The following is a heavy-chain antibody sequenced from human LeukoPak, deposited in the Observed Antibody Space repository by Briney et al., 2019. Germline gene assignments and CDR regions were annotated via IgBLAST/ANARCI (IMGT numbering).Heavy chain of an antibody. V-gene: IGHV4-34*01. CDR2: INHSGST. J-gene: IGHJ4*02. D-gene: IGHD7-27*01. CDR1: GGSFSGYY. Sequence: SETLSLTCALYGGSFSGYYWSWIRQPPGKGLQWIGEINHSGSTNYNPPLKSRVTISVDTSKNQFSLKLSSVTAADTAVYYCARGLGYWGQGTLVTVSS. CDR3: ARGLGY.